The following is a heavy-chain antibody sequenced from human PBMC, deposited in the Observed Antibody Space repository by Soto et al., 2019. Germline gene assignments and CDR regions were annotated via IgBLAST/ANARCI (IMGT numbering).Heavy chain of an antibody. D-gene: IGHD4-4*01. Sequence: ASVKVSCKASGYTFTSYGISWVRQAPGQGLEWMGWISAYNGNTKYAQKFQGRVTMTTDTSTSTAYMEVRSLRPDDTAVYYCARYDYNGYYFDYWGQGTLVTV. CDR3: ARYDYNGYYFDY. CDR1: GYTFTSYG. J-gene: IGHJ4*02. V-gene: IGHV1-18*01. CDR2: ISAYNGNT.